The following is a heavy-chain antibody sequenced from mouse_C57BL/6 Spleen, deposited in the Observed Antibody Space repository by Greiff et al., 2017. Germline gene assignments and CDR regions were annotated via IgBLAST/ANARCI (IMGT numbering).Heavy chain of an antibody. D-gene: IGHD1-1*02. CDR3: ARGEVEQEGFAY. V-gene: IGHV1-81*01. J-gene: IGHJ3*01. CDR1: GYTFTSYG. Sequence: QVQLQQSGAELARPGASVKLSCKASGYTFTSYGISWVKQRTGQGLEWIGEIYPRSGNTYYNEKFKGKATLTADKSSSTAYMELRSLTSEAAAVYFCARGEVEQEGFAYWGQGTLVTVSA. CDR2: IYPRSGNT.